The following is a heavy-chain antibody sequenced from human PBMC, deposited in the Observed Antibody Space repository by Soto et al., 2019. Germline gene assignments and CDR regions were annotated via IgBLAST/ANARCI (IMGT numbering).Heavy chain of an antibody. V-gene: IGHV1-46*01. Sequence: ASVKVSWKASGDTFTSYYRHWVRQAPGQGLEWMGIINPSGGSTSYAQKFQGRVTMTRDTSTSTVYMELSSLRSEDTAVYYCARGEVVTAISNLNFDYWGQGTLVTVSS. CDR2: INPSGGST. CDR1: GDTFTSYY. CDR3: ARGEVVTAISNLNFDY. J-gene: IGHJ4*02. D-gene: IGHD2-21*02.